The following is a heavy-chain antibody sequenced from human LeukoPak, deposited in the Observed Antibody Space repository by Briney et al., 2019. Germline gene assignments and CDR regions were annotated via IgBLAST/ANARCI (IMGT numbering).Heavy chain of an antibody. Sequence: GASVKVSCKASGYTFTSYGISWVRQAPGQGLEWMGWISAYNGNTNYAQKLQGRVTMTTDTSTSTVYMELRSLRSDDTAVYYCARAPGVLLWFGELSPTDYWGQGTLVTVSS. CDR1: GYTFTSYG. J-gene: IGHJ4*02. CDR3: ARAPGVLLWFGELSPTDY. D-gene: IGHD3-10*01. CDR2: ISAYNGNT. V-gene: IGHV1-18*01.